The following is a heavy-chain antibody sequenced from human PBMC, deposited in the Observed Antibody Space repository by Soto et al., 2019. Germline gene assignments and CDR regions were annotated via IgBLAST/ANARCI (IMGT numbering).Heavy chain of an antibody. CDR2: IYHSGST. CDR1: GGSISSGGYS. V-gene: IGHV4-30-2*01. Sequence: QLQLQESGSGLVKPSQTLSLTCAVSGGSISSGGYSWSWIRQPPGKGLEWIGYIYHSGSTYYNPSLKSRVTISVDRSKNQFSLKLSSVTAADTAVYYCARSEGLLLRYCDWGFDYWGQGTLVTVST. J-gene: IGHJ4*02. CDR3: ARSEGLLLRYCDWGFDY. D-gene: IGHD3-9*01.